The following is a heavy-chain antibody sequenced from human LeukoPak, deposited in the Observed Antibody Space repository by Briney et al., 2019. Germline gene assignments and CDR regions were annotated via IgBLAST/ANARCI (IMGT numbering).Heavy chain of an antibody. V-gene: IGHV1-2*02. CDR3: ARGIVVVPAAILNWFDP. CDR2: INPNSGGT. D-gene: IGHD2-2*02. CDR1: GYTFTGYY. Sequence: VAVNVYCKASGYTFTGYYMHWVRQPPGQGLEWMGWINPNSGGTNYAQKFQGRVTITRDTSISTAYMELSRLRSDDTAVYYCARGIVVVPAAILNWFDPWGQRTVVSVSS. J-gene: IGHJ5*02.